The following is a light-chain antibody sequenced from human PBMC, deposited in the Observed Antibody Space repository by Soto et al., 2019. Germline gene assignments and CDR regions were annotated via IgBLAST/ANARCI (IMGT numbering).Light chain of an antibody. CDR2: NVS. Sequence: QSALTQPASVSGSPGQSITISCTGTSSDIGAYNYVSWYQQHPGEAPKLIIYNVSNRPSGVSDRFSGSKSGNTASLTISGLQAEDEADYYCNSYVGMANPRVFGGGTKVTVL. CDR1: SSDIGAYNY. J-gene: IGLJ2*01. CDR3: NSYVGMANPRV. V-gene: IGLV2-14*01.